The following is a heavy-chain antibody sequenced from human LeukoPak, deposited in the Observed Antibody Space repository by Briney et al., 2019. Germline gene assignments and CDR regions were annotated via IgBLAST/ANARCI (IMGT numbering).Heavy chain of an antibody. CDR2: IYMSGST. V-gene: IGHV4-61*02. D-gene: IGHD7-27*01. J-gene: IGHJ6*03. CDR1: GGSIRSGTDY. CDR3: ARVVWGGDFHYSLDV. Sequence: SQTLCLTCTVSGGSIRSGTDYWSWIRQPAGKGLEWIGRIYMSGSTDYNPSFKSRVTMSVDTSKNQVSLKLRSVTAADTAVYYCARVVWGGDFHYSLDVWGKGTTVIVSS.